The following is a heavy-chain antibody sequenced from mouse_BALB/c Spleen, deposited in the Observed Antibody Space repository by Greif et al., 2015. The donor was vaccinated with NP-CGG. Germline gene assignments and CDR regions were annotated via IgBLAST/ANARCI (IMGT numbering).Heavy chain of an antibody. D-gene: IGHD2-14*01. CDR2: ISSGSSTI. Sequence: EVMLVESGGGLVQPGGSRKLSCAASGFTFSSFGMHWVRQAPEKGLEWVAHISSGSSTIYYADTVKGRLTISRDNPKNTLFLQITSLRTEDTAMYYCARNDYRYDVHFDYGGQVTTLTASS. CDR3: ARNDYRYDVHFDY. V-gene: IGHV5-17*02. CDR1: GFTFSSFG. J-gene: IGHJ2*01.